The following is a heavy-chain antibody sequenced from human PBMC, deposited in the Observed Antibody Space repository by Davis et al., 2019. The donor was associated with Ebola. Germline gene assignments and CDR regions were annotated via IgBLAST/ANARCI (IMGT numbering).Heavy chain of an antibody. V-gene: IGHV3-21*01. D-gene: IGHD6-19*01. CDR1: GFTFTTYS. Sequence: PGGSLRLSCVASGFTFTTYSMSWVRQAPGKALEWVSSISSDSDYIYYADSAKGRFTISRDNAKNSLYLQMNSLRAEDTAVYYCARAIAVAGMIYYYGMDVWGKGTTVTVSS. CDR3: ARAIAVAGMIYYYGMDV. CDR2: ISSDSDYI. J-gene: IGHJ6*04.